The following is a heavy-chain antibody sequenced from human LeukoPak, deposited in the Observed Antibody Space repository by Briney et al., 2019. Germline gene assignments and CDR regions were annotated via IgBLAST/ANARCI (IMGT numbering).Heavy chain of an antibody. CDR1: GFTFSSYS. J-gene: IGHJ3*02. CDR2: ISSSSYI. Sequence: GGSLRLSCAASGFTFSSYSMNWVRQAPGKGLEWVSSISSSSYIYYADSVKGRFTISRDNSKNALYLQMNSLRAEDTAVYYCARDLRIAVASAFDIWGQGTMVTVSS. D-gene: IGHD6-19*01. CDR3: ARDLRIAVASAFDI. V-gene: IGHV3-21*04.